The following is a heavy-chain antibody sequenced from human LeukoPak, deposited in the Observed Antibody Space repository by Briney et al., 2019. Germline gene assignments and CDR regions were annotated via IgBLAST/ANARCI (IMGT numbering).Heavy chain of an antibody. V-gene: IGHV4-34*01. D-gene: IGHD2-2*01. CDR2: INHSGST. CDR1: GGSFSGYY. Sequence: SETLSLTCAVYGGSFSGYYWSWIRQPPGKGLEWIGEINHSGSTNYNPSLKSRVTISVDTSKNQFSLKLSSVTAADTAVYYCARGGLGYCSSTSCYSLIAAAVVFDYWGQGTPVTVSS. J-gene: IGHJ4*02. CDR3: ARGGLGYCSSTSCYSLIAAAVVFDY.